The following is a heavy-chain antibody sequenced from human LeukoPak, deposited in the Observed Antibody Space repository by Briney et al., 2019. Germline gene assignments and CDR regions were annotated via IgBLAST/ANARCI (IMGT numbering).Heavy chain of an antibody. V-gene: IGHV4-59*01. CDR3: ARAPGYYFDY. Sequence: SETLSLTCTVSGGSISSYYWSWIRQPPGRGLEWIGYIYYSGSTNYNPSLKSRVTISVDTSKNQFSLKLSSVTAADTAVYYCARAPGYYFDYWGQGTLVTVSS. D-gene: IGHD3-10*01. CDR1: GGSISSYY. CDR2: IYYSGST. J-gene: IGHJ4*02.